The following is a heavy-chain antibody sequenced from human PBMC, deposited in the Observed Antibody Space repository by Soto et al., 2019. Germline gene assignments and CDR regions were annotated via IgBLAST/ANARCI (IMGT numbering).Heavy chain of an antibody. Sequence: ASVKVSCKASGYTFTSSAIHWVRQAPGQGLEWMGWINAGNGNIKHSQKFQHRVTITRDTSASTAYMELSSLGLEDTAVYYCARDGAVAGDSNFDYWGQGTLVTXS. CDR1: GYTFTSSA. CDR2: INAGNGNI. V-gene: IGHV1-3*01. J-gene: IGHJ4*02. D-gene: IGHD6-19*01. CDR3: ARDGAVAGDSNFDY.